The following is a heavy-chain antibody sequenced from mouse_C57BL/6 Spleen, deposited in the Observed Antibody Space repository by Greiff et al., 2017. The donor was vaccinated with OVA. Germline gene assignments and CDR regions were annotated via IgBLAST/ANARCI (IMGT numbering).Heavy chain of an antibody. CDR2: IRSKSNNYAT. CDR3: VRGGAYGNYLFDY. V-gene: IGHV10-1*01. CDR1: GFSFNTYA. J-gene: IGHJ2*01. Sequence: EVMLVESGGGLVQPKGSLKLSCAASGFSFNTYAMNWVRQAPGKGLEWVARIRSKSNNYATYYADSVKDRFTISRDDSESMLYLQMNNLKTEDTAMYYCVRGGAYGNYLFDYWGQGTTLTVSS. D-gene: IGHD2-1*01.